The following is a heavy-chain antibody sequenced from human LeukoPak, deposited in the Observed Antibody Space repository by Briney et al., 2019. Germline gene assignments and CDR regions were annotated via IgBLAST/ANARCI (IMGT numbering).Heavy chain of an antibody. V-gene: IGHV3-73*01. CDR3: TRPIGIAVAGTYNRDY. J-gene: IGHJ4*02. Sequence: GGSLRLSCAASGFTFSGSAMHWVRQASGKGLEWVGRIRSKANSYATAYAASVKGRFTISRDDSKNTAYLQMNSLKTEDTAVYYCTRPIGIAVAGTYNRDYWGQGTLVTVSS. CDR2: IRSKANSYAT. D-gene: IGHD6-19*01. CDR1: GFTFSGSA.